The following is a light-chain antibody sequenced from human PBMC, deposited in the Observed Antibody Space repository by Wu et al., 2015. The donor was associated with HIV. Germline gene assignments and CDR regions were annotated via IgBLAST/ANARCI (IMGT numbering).Light chain of an antibody. V-gene: IGKV1-8*01. Sequence: AIQITQSPSSLSASTGDRVTITCRASQGVSSYLAWYQQKPGQAPKLLIYAASTLQSGVPSRFSGSGSGTDFTLTISCLQSEDFATYYCHQYYSDPQTFGQGTKVEIK. CDR3: HQYYSDPQT. J-gene: IGKJ1*01. CDR1: QGVSSY. CDR2: AAS.